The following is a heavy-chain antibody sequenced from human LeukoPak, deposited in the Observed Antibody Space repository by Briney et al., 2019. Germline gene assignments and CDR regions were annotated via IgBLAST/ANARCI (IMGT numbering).Heavy chain of an antibody. CDR3: AKDGYYDFWSDLDY. CDR2: ISYDGSSK. Sequence: GGSLRLSCAASGFTFSRYGMHWVRQAPGKGLEWVAVISYDGSSKYYGGSVKGRFTISRDNSKNTLYLQMNRLRTEDTAVYYCAKDGYYDFWSDLDYWGQGVLVTVSS. D-gene: IGHD3-3*01. V-gene: IGHV3-30*18. CDR1: GFTFSRYG. J-gene: IGHJ4*02.